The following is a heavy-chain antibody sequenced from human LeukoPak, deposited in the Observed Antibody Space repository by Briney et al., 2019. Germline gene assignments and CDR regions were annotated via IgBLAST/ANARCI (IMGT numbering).Heavy chain of an antibody. J-gene: IGHJ4*02. CDR1: GFTFTSYS. CDR2: ISGGGGST. D-gene: IGHD1-26*01. CDR3: AKGGKWDVTPFDY. Sequence: GSLRLSCAASGFTFTSYSMNWVRQAPGKGLEWVSPISGGGGSTYYADSVKGRFTISRDNSKNTLYLQVNSLRAEDTAVYYCAKGGKWDVTPFDYWGQGTLVTVSS. V-gene: IGHV3-23*01.